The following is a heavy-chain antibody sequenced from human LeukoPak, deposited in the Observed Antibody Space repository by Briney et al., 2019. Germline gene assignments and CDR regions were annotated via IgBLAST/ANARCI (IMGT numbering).Heavy chain of an antibody. D-gene: IGHD5-12*01. V-gene: IGHV3-64D*06. CDR2: ISSNGGST. J-gene: IGHJ4*02. Sequence: PGGSLRLSCSASGFTFSSYAMHWVRQAPGKGLEYVSSISSNGGSTYYADSVKGRFTISRDNSKNTLFLQMSSLRTEDTAVYYCASPYSGYDYNSDHWGQGTLVTVSS. CDR1: GFTFSSYA. CDR3: ASPYSGYDYNSDH.